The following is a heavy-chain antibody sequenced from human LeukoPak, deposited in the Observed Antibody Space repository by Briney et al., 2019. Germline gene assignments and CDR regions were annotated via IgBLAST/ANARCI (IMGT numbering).Heavy chain of an antibody. V-gene: IGHV4-34*01. D-gene: IGHD6-13*01. CDR2: IKHSGST. CDR1: GGSFSGNY. J-gene: IGHJ4*02. Sequence: SETLSLTCAVYGGSFSGNYWSWILQPPGKGLEWIGEIKHSGSTNYNPSLKSRVTISVDTSKNQFSLKLSSVTAADTAVYYCARADGSWYDYWGQGTLVTVSS. CDR3: ARADGSWYDY.